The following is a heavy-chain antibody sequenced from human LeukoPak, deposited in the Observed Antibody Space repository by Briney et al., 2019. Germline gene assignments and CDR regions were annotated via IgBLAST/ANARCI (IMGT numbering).Heavy chain of an antibody. CDR3: AALLVGATPNFDY. CDR2: INPNSGGT. J-gene: IGHJ4*02. V-gene: IGHV1-2*02. D-gene: IGHD1-26*01. Sequence: ASVKVSCKASGYTFTGHYMHWVRQAPGQGLEWMGWINPNSGGTNYAQKFQGRVTMTRDTSISTAYMELSRLRSDDTAVYYCAALLVGATPNFDYWGQGTLVTVSS. CDR1: GYTFTGHY.